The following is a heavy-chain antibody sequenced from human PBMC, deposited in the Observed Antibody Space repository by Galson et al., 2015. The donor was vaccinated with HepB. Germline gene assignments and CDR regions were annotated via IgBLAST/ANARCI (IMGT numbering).Heavy chain of an antibody. D-gene: IGHD3-10*01. Sequence: SLRLSCAASGFTFSSYSMNWVRQAPGKGLEWVSYISSSSSTICYADSVKGRFTISRDNAKNSLYLQMNSLRDEDTAVYYCARVDYYGSGSYDYSGKGTLVTVSS. CDR2: ISSSSSTI. CDR3: ARVDYYGSGSYDY. CDR1: GFTFSSYS. J-gene: IGHJ4*02. V-gene: IGHV3-48*02.